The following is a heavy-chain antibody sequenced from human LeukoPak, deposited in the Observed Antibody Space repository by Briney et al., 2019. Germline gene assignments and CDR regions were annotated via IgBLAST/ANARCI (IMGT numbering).Heavy chain of an antibody. V-gene: IGHV1-2*02. Sequence: ASVKVSCKASGYTFTGYYLHWVRQAPGQGLEWLGWINPNSGGTHYAQKFQGRVTMTTETSTSTAYMELRSLRSDDTAVYYCARAGTYYFDTSGYLVYWGQGTLVTVSS. CDR3: ARAGTYYFDTSGYLVY. J-gene: IGHJ4*02. CDR1: GYTFTGYY. D-gene: IGHD3-22*01. CDR2: INPNSGGT.